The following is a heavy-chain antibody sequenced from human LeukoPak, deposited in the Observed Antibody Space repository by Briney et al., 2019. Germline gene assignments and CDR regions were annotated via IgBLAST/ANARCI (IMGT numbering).Heavy chain of an antibody. CDR1: GFTYSSYD. J-gene: IGHJ6*02. CDR3: AKDNTMNRGIIYYGMDV. Sequence: GGSLRLSCAASGFTYSSYDMNWVRQAPGKGLEWVSTITGSGRTYYADSVTGRFTISRDNPKSTLYLQMNSLRAEDTAVYYCAKDNTMNRGIIYYGMDVWGQGTTVTVSS. V-gene: IGHV3-23*01. D-gene: IGHD3-10*01. CDR2: ITGSGRT.